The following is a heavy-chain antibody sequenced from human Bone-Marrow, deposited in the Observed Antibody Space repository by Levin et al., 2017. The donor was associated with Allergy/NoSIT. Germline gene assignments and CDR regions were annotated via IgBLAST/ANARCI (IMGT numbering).Heavy chain of an antibody. J-gene: IGHJ3*01. D-gene: IGHD1-14*01. CDR3: ANSLGPPSTTVHDAFDV. CDR1: GFTFSYYS. Sequence: GGSLRLSCAASGFTFSYYSMHWVRQAPGKGLEWVAVIWYDEIKKYYVDSVKGGFTISRDNFKDMLYLQMDSLGAENTAVYYSANSLGPPSTTVHDAFDVWGQGTMVGVSS. V-gene: IGHV3-33*06. CDR2: IWYDEIKK.